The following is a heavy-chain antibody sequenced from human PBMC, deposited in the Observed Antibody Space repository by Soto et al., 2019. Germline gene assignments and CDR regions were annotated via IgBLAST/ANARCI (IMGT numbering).Heavy chain of an antibody. J-gene: IGHJ4*02. CDR3: ARKYSYGSVYFDY. CDR2: ISAYNGNT. D-gene: IGHD5-18*01. Sequence: ASVKVSCKASGYTFTSYGISWVRQAPGRGLEWMGWISAYNGNTNYAQKLQGRVTMTTDTSTSTAYVELRSLRSDDTAVYYCARKYSYGSVYFDYWGQGTLVTVCS. V-gene: IGHV1-18*04. CDR1: GYTFTSYG.